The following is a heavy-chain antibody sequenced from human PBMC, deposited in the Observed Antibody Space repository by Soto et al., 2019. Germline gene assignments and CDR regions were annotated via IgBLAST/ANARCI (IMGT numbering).Heavy chain of an antibody. CDR2: ISYDGSNK. CDR3: AKVSYCCSTSCYYYYYGMDV. D-gene: IGHD2-2*01. V-gene: IGHV3-30*18. Sequence: PGGSLRLSCAASGFTFSSYGMHWVRQAPGKGLEWVAVISYDGSNKYYADSVKGRFTISRDNSKNTLYLQMNSLRAEDTAVYYCAKVSYCCSTSCYYYYYGMDVWAQGTTVTVSS. CDR1: GFTFSSYG. J-gene: IGHJ6*02.